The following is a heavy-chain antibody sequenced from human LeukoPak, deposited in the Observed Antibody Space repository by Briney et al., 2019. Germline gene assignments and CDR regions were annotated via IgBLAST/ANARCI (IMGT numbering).Heavy chain of an antibody. J-gene: IGHJ3*02. V-gene: IGHV3-11*04. CDR2: ISSSGSTI. Sequence: PGGSLRLSCAASGLTFSNAWMSWVRQAPGKGLEWVSYISSSGSTIYYADSVKGRFTISRDSAKNSLYLQMNSLRAEDTAVYYCARPFGGDYGKYPGAFDIWGQGTMVTVSS. D-gene: IGHD4-17*01. CDR3: ARPFGGDYGKYPGAFDI. CDR1: GLTFSNAW.